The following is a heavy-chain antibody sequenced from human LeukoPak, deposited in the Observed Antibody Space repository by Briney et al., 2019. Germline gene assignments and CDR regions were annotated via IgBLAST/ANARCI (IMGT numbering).Heavy chain of an antibody. V-gene: IGHV3-48*01. D-gene: IGHD4-17*01. CDR3: ARDRIIYGDYGDAFDI. CDR1: GFTFSSYS. CDR2: ISSSSSTI. J-gene: IGHJ3*02. Sequence: GGSLRLSCVASGFTFSSYSMNWVRQAPGKGLEWVSYISSSSSTIYYADSVKGRFTISRDNSKNTLYLQMNSLRVEDTAVYYCARDRIIYGDYGDAFDIWGQGTMVTVSS.